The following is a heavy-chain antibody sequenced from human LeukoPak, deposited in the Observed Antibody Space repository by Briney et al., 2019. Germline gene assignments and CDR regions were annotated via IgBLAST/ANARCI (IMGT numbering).Heavy chain of an antibody. D-gene: IGHD3-22*01. Sequence: GGSLRLSCAASGFTFSTYWMSWVRQAPGKGPEWVAYFAGSDSTKYYADSVRGRFTISRDNAKKSLYLQMSSLRAEDTALYYCTTLGYHLDSWGQGTLVTASS. J-gene: IGHJ4*02. CDR2: FAGSDSTK. V-gene: IGHV3-48*04. CDR1: GFTFSTYW. CDR3: TTLGYHLDS.